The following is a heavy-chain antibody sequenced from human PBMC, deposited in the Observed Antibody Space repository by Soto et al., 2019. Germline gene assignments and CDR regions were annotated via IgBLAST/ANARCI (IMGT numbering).Heavy chain of an antibody. CDR3: ASRRVVPAAIDAFDI. CDR1: GGSISSYY. J-gene: IGHJ3*02. Sequence: SETLSLTCTVSGGSISSYYWSWIRQPPGKGLEWIGYIYYSGSTNYNPSLKSRVTISVDTSKNQFSLKLSSVTAADTAVYYCASRRVVPAAIDAFDIWGQGTMVTVSS. D-gene: IGHD2-2*01. CDR2: IYYSGST. V-gene: IGHV4-59*01.